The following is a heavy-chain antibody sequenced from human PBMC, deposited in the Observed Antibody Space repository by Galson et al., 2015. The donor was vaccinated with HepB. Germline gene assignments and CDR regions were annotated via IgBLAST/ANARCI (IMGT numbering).Heavy chain of an antibody. CDR3: ARSYYDSSGYYPYYFDY. CDR1: GFTFSSYS. Sequence: SLRLSCAASGFTFSSYSMNWVRQAPGKGLERVSSISSSSSYIYYADSVKGRFTISRDNAKNSLYLQMNSLRAEDTAVYYCARSYYDSSGYYPYYFDYWGQGTLVTVSS. CDR2: ISSSSSYI. D-gene: IGHD3-22*01. J-gene: IGHJ4*02. V-gene: IGHV3-21*01.